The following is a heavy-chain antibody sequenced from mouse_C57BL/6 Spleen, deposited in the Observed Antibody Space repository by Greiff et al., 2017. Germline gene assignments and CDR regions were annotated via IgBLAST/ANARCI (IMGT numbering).Heavy chain of an antibody. J-gene: IGHJ2*01. CDR3: ARMGSSGYDPFDY. Sequence: EVQLVESGGGLVKPGGSLKLSCAASGFTFSSYTMSWVRQTPEKRLEWVATISGGGGNTYYPDNVKGRFTISRDNAKNTLYLEMSSLRSEDTALFYCARMGSSGYDPFDYWGQGTTLTVSS. CDR2: ISGGGGNT. CDR1: GFTFSSYT. D-gene: IGHD3-2*02. V-gene: IGHV5-9*01.